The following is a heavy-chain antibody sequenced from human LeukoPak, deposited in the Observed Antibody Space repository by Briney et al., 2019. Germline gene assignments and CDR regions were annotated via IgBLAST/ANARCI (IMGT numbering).Heavy chain of an antibody. J-gene: IGHJ4*02. CDR3: ARDGIGSGWYISDY. Sequence: ASVKVSCKASGYTFTSYGISWVRQAPGQGLEWMGWISAYNGNTNYAQKLQGRVTMTTHTSTSTAYMELRSLRSDDTAVYYCARDGIGSGWYISDYWGQGTLVTVSS. V-gene: IGHV1-18*01. CDR1: GYTFTSYG. D-gene: IGHD6-19*01. CDR2: ISAYNGNT.